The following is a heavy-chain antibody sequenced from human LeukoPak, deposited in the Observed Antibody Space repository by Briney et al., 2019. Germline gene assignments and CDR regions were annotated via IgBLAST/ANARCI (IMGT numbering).Heavy chain of an antibody. CDR3: ARARYYYDSSGYYGEYYFDY. Sequence: SETLSLTCAVYGGSFSGYYWSWIRQPPGKGLEWIGYIYYSGSTNYNPSLKSRVTISVDTSKNQFSLKLSSVTAADTAVYYCARARYYYDSSGYYGEYYFDYWGQGTLVTVSS. CDR2: IYYSGST. J-gene: IGHJ4*02. V-gene: IGHV4-59*01. D-gene: IGHD3-22*01. CDR1: GGSFSGYY.